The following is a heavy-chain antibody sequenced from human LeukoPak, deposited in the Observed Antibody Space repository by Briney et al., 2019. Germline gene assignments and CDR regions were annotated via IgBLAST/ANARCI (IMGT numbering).Heavy chain of an antibody. J-gene: IGHJ4*02. CDR2: IIPILGIA. CDR1: GGTFSSYA. Sequence: SVKVSCKASGGTFSSYAISWVRQAPGQGLEWMGRIIPILGIANYAQKFQGRVTITADKSTSTAYMELSSLRSEDTAVYYCARDVRPSTMVRGVTEIDYWGQGTLVTVSS. V-gene: IGHV1-69*04. CDR3: ARDVRPSTMVRGVTEIDY. D-gene: IGHD3-10*01.